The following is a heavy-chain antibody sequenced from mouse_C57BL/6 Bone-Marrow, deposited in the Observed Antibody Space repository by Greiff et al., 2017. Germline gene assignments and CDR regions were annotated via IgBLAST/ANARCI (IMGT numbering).Heavy chain of an antibody. Sequence: QVQLQQSGPGLVQPSQSLSITCTVSGFSLTSYGVHWVRQSPGKGLEWLGVIWRGGSTDYNAAFMSRLSITKDNSKRQVFFKTNSRQADDTAIYYCAKNIYYYGSFDYWGTGTTLTVSS. CDR2: IWRGGST. CDR1: GFSLTSYG. J-gene: IGHJ2*01. V-gene: IGHV2-5*01. D-gene: IGHD1-1*01. CDR3: AKNIYYYGSFDY.